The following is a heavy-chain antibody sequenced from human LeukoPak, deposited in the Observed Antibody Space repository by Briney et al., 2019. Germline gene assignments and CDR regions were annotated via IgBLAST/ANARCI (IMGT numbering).Heavy chain of an antibody. Sequence: ASLKVSCKASGYTFTSYGINWVRQATGQGLEWMGCMNPNSGNTGYAHKFQGRVTITRNTSISTAYMQLSSLRTEDTAVYYCARVAGGETRLLEWKIRRYYYYMDVWGKGTTVTVSS. CDR2: MNPNSGNT. CDR3: ARVAGGETRLLEWKIRRYYYYMDV. CDR1: GYTFTSYG. D-gene: IGHD3-3*01. J-gene: IGHJ6*03. V-gene: IGHV1-8*03.